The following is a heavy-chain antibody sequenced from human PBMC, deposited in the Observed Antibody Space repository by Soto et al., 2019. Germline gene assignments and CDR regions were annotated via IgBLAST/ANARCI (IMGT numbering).Heavy chain of an antibody. J-gene: IGHJ6*02. CDR3: ARDGPDFGDYDYYHHYGMDV. V-gene: IGHV3-33*01. CDR1: GFSFSAYG. D-gene: IGHD4-17*01. CDR2: ISFDGRNK. Sequence: QVQLVESGGGVVQPGGSLRLSCAASGFSFSAYGMHWVRQAPGMGLEWVAGISFDGRNKYYGDSVKGRFTISRDNSKNTLYLQMNSLTAEDTAVYYCARDGPDFGDYDYYHHYGMDVWGQGTTVTVSS.